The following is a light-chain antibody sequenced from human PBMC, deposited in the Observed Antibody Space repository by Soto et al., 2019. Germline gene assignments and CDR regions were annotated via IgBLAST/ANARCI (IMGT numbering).Light chain of an antibody. J-gene: IGLJ2*01. CDR1: SSDVGGYKY. Sequence: QSVLTQPPSASGSPGQSVTISCTGTSSDVGGYKYVSWYQQHPGKAPKLMIYEVSQRPSGVPDRFSGSKSGITASLTVSGLQAEDEADYYCSSYAGSNNLNVFGGGTKLTVL. CDR2: EVS. V-gene: IGLV2-8*01. CDR3: SSYAGSNNLNV.